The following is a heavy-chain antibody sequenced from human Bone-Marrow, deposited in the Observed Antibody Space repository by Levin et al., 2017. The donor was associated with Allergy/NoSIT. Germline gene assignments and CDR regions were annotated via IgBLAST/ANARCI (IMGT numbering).Heavy chain of an antibody. CDR3: ARDTGDKSDY. J-gene: IGHJ4*02. V-gene: IGHV4-61*01. CDR2: IYYSGST. CDR1: GGSVSSGSYY. Sequence: GSLRLSCTVSGGSVSSGSYYWSWIRQPPGKGLEWIGYIYYSGSTNYNPSLKSRVTISVDTSKNQFSLKLSSVTAADTAVYYCARDTGDKSDYWGQGTLVTVSS. D-gene: IGHD7-27*01.